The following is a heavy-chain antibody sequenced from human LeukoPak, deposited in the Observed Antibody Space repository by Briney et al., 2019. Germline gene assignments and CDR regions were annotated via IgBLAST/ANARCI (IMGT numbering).Heavy chain of an antibody. CDR2: IVVGSGDT. CDR1: GFTFPSSA. Sequence: TSVKVSCKASGFTFPSSAVQWVRQARGQRLEWIGWIVVGSGDTNYAQKFQERVTIARDMSTSTAYMELSSLRSEDTAVYYCAAPSRIQLDYWGQGTLVTVSS. D-gene: IGHD5-18*01. J-gene: IGHJ4*02. CDR3: AAPSRIQLDY. V-gene: IGHV1-58*01.